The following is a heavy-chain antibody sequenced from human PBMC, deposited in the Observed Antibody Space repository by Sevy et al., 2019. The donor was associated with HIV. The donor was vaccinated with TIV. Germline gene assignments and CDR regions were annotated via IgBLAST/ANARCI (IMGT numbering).Heavy chain of an antibody. D-gene: IGHD3-3*01. CDR3: TTGWSDYDSRY. J-gene: IGHJ4*02. V-gene: IGHV3-15*01. CDR1: RFTFSNAW. Sequence: GGSLRLSCAASRFTFSNAWMNWVRQAPGKGLEWVSRIKSKTDVGTTDYAAPVKGRFTISTDDSKNTLYLQMTSLKPEYSAVYYCTTGWSDYDSRYWSQGTLVTVSS. CDR2: IKSKTDVGTT.